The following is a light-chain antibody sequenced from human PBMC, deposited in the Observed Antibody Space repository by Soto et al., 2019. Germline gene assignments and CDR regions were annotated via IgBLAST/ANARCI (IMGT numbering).Light chain of an antibody. V-gene: IGLV2-11*01. CDR1: SSYICPYDH. J-gene: IGLJ1*01. CDR2: AVS. CDR3: SSYAGNYIYV. Sequence: QSVLTQPRSVSGSPGQSVTISCTRTSSYICPYDHVAWYQQHPCKAPKLIIFAVSKLPSGVPDRFSGSKSGNTASLTISGLQAEDEADYYCSSYAGNYIYVFATGTKVTVL.